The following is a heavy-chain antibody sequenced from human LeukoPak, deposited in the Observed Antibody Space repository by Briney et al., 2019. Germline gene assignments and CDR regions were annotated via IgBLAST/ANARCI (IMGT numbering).Heavy chain of an antibody. CDR3: AKDLETYFDWFNDY. D-gene: IGHD3-9*01. V-gene: IGHV3-23*01. CDR2: ISGSGGSA. J-gene: IGHJ4*02. Sequence: GGSLRLSCAASGFTFSSYAMSWVRQAPGKGLEWVSAISGSGGSAYYADSVKGRFTISRDNSKNTLYLQMNSLRAEDTAVYYCAKDLETYFDWFNDYWGQGTLVTVSS. CDR1: GFTFSSYA.